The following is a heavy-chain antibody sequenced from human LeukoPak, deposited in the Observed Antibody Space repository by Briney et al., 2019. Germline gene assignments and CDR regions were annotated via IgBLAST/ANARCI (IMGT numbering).Heavy chain of an antibody. V-gene: IGHV1-18*01. D-gene: IGHD2-8*01. CDR3: ARGDCTNGVCSHHDLNY. CDR2: ISAYNGNT. J-gene: IGHJ4*02. Sequence: ASVKVSCKASGYTFTSYGISWVRQAPGQGLEWMGWISAYNGNTNYAQKLQGGVTMTTDTSTSTAYMELRSLRSDDTAVYYCARGDCTNGVCSHHDLNYWGQGTLVTVSS. CDR1: GYTFTSYG.